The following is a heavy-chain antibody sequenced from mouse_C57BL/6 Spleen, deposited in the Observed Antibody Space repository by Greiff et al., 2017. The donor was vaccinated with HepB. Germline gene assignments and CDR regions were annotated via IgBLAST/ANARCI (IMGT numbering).Heavy chain of an antibody. CDR3: SREKDYYGSKGAMDY. CDR1: GYTFTSYW. J-gene: IGHJ4*01. D-gene: IGHD1-1*01. CDR2: IDPSDSYT. Sequence: QVQLQQPGAELVRPGTSVKLSCKASGYTFTSYWMHWVKQRPGQGLEWIGVIDPSDSYTNYNQKFKGKATLTVDTSSSTAYMPLSSLTSEDSAVYYCSREKDYYGSKGAMDYWGQGTSVTVSS. V-gene: IGHV1-59*01.